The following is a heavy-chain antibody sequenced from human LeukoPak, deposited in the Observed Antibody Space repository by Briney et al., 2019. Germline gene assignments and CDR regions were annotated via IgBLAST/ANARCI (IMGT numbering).Heavy chain of an antibody. Sequence: GGSLRLSCAASGFTFSSYWMHWVRHAPGKGLVWVSRIKSDGSTNYADSVKGRFTISRDNAKNTVSLQMNSLRAEDTGVYYCARAPSEIGGYYPEYFRHWGQGTLVTVSS. J-gene: IGHJ1*01. CDR3: ARAPSEIGGYYPEYFRH. V-gene: IGHV3-74*01. CDR1: GFTFSSYW. D-gene: IGHD3-22*01. CDR2: IKSDGST.